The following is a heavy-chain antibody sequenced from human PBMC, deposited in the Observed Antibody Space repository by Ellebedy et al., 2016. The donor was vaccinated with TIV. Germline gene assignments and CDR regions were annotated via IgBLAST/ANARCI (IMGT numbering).Heavy chain of an antibody. CDR2: IYYSGST. Sequence: MPSETLSLTCTVSGGSISSGGYYWSWIRQHPGKGLEWIGYIYYSGSTYYNPSLKSRVTISVDTSKNQFSLKLSSVTAADTAVYCCARHYYGSGSAFEYFDLWGRGTLVTVSS. V-gene: IGHV4-31*03. CDR3: ARHYYGSGSAFEYFDL. J-gene: IGHJ2*01. D-gene: IGHD3-10*01. CDR1: GGSISSGGYY.